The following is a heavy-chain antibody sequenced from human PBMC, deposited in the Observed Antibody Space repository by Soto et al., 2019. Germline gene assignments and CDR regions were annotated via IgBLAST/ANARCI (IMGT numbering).Heavy chain of an antibody. CDR3: ARGGSGSYYEVDY. Sequence: QIQLVQSGAEVKKPGDSVKLSCKASGYTFANYAMHWVRQAPGQRLECMGWINAGNGNTKYSQKFQGRVTITRDTSASTAYMELCSLRSEDTAVYYCARGGSGSYYEVDYWGQVTLVTVSS. J-gene: IGHJ4*02. CDR2: INAGNGNT. CDR1: GYTFANYA. V-gene: IGHV1-3*01. D-gene: IGHD1-26*01.